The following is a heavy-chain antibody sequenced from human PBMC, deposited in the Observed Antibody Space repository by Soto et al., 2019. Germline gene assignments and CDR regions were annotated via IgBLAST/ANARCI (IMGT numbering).Heavy chain of an antibody. D-gene: IGHD4-4*01. Sequence: QVQLVESGGGVVQPGRSLRLSCAASGFTFSSYGMHWVRQAPGKGLEWVAVISYDGSNKYYADSVKGRFTISRDNSKNTLYLQMNSLRAEDTAVYYCAKDFIRDYSNPVYYYYMDVWGKGTTVTVSS. CDR3: AKDFIRDYSNPVYYYYMDV. J-gene: IGHJ6*03. CDR1: GFTFSSYG. V-gene: IGHV3-30*18. CDR2: ISYDGSNK.